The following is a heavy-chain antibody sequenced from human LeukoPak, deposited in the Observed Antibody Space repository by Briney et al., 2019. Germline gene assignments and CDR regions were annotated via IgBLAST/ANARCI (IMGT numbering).Heavy chain of an antibody. CDR2: INHSGST. J-gene: IGHJ3*02. V-gene: IGHV4-34*01. Sequence: SETLSLTCAVHGGSFSGYYWSWIRQPPGKGLEWIGEINHSGSTNYNPSLKSRVTISVDTSKNQFSLKLSSVTAADTAVYYCARPAGRRAFDIWGQGTMVTVSS. CDR3: ARPAGRRAFDI. CDR1: GGSFSGYY.